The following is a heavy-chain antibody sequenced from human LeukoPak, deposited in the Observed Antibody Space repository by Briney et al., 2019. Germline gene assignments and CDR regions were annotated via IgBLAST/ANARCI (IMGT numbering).Heavy chain of an antibody. D-gene: IGHD1/OR15-1a*01. CDR2: IYYSGTT. V-gene: IGHV4-31*03. CDR1: GGSISSGDYY. J-gene: IGHJ4*02. Sequence: PSETLSLTCTVSGGSISSGDYYWGWIRQHPGKGLEWIGYIYYSGTTYYNPSLKSRLTISVDTSKNQFSLKLTSVTAADTAVYYCARAAQNWNNAPYFDFWGQGSLVTVSS. CDR3: ARAAQNWNNAPYFDF.